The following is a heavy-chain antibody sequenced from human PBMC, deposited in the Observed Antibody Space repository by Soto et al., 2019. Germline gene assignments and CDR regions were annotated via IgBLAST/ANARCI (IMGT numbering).Heavy chain of an antibody. D-gene: IGHD3-10*02. CDR2: MSYDGSAK. CDR3: AIVRVADSPLDH. CDR1: GFIFSNNG. Sequence: QVQLVESGGGVVQPGRSLRLSCEGSGFIFSNNGMHWVRQAPGKGLEWVAFMSYDGSAKFLADSVKGRFTISRDNSKSTLFLHMSSLRAEDTAMYYCAIVRVADSPLDHWGLGTLVTVSS. J-gene: IGHJ4*02. V-gene: IGHV3-30*03.